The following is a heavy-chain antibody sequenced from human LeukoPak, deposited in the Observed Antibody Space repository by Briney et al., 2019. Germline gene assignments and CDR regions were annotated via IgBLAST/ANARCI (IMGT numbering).Heavy chain of an antibody. V-gene: IGHV1-2*02. CDR1: GYNFIDYY. J-gene: IGHJ5*02. CDR2: INPNGGGT. D-gene: IGHD4-17*01. CDR3: ARDLAYGDPPSGFDP. Sequence: ASVKVSCMTSGYNFIDYYVYWVRQAPGQRLEWMGWINPNGGGTNYAQKFQGRVTMTRDTSITTAYMELSSLRSDDTAVYFCARDLAYGDPPSGFDPWGQGTLVTVSS.